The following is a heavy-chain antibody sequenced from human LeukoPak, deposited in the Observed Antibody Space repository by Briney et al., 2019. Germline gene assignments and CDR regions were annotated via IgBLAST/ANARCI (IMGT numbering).Heavy chain of an antibody. CDR1: GGSISSHY. CDR2: IYYSGGT. V-gene: IGHV4-59*11. Sequence: SETLSLTCTVSGGSISSHYWRWIRQPPGKGLEWIGYIYYSGGTNYNPSLKSRVTISVDTSKNQFSLKLSSVTAADTAVYYCARGLSGYHHMDVWGKGTTVTVSS. J-gene: IGHJ6*03. D-gene: IGHD3-9*01. CDR3: ARGLSGYHHMDV.